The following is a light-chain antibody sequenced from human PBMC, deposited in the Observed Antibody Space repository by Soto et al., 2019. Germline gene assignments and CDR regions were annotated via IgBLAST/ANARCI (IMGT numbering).Light chain of an antibody. CDR1: QSLSSDY. CDR3: QQYGSSST. CDR2: SAS. J-gene: IGKJ5*01. Sequence: ELVLTQSPGTLSLSPGEGATLSCRASQSLSSDYLAWYQQKPGQAPRLLIYSASTRATGIPDRFRGSGSGTDFTLTITRLEPEDFAMYYCQQYGSSSTFGQGTRLEIK. V-gene: IGKV3-20*01.